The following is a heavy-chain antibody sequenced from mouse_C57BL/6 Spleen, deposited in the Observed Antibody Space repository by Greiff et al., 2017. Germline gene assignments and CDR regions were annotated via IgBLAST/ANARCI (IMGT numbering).Heavy chain of an antibody. CDR1: GFNIKDYY. Sequence: VQLQQSGAELVRPGASVKLSCTASGFNIKDYYMHWVKQRPEQGLEWIGRIDPEDGDTEYAPKFQGKATMTADTSSNTAYLQLCSLTSEDTAVDYCTTRYDGYLAWFAYWGQGTLVTVSA. CDR3: TTRYDGYLAWFAY. D-gene: IGHD2-3*01. V-gene: IGHV14-1*01. CDR2: IDPEDGDT. J-gene: IGHJ3*01.